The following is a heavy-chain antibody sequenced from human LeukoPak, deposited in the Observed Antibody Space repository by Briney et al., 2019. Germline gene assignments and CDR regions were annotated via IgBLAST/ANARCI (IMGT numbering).Heavy chain of an antibody. Sequence: GGSLRLSCAASGFTFDDYAMHWVRQAPGKGLEWVSRISWNSGSIGYADSVKGRFTISRDNAKNSLYLQMNSLRAEDTALYYCAKEGYDILTGRPLWYFDLWGRGTLVTVSS. CDR1: GFTFDDYA. CDR3: AKEGYDILTGRPLWYFDL. V-gene: IGHV3-9*01. J-gene: IGHJ2*01. CDR2: ISWNSGSI. D-gene: IGHD3-9*01.